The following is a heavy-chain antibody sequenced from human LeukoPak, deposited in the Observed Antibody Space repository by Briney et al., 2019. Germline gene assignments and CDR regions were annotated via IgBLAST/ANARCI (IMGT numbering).Heavy chain of an antibody. D-gene: IGHD6-13*01. V-gene: IGHV4-39*07. Sequence: PSETLSLTCTVSGGSISSSSYYWGWIRQPPGKGLEWIGSIYHSGSTYYNPSLKSRVTISVDRSKNQFSLKLSSVTAADTAVYYCAREDRLAAAPFDYWGQGTLVTVSS. CDR2: IYHSGST. J-gene: IGHJ4*02. CDR1: GGSISSSSYY. CDR3: AREDRLAAAPFDY.